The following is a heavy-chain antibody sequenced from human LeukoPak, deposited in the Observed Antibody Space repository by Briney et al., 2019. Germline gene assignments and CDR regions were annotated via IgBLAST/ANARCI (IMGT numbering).Heavy chain of an antibody. D-gene: IGHD2-15*01. J-gene: IGHJ4*02. CDR1: GFTFSSYG. CDR2: IWYDGSNK. Sequence: GGSLRLSCAASGFTFSSYGMHWVRQAPGKGLEWVAVIWYDGSNKYYADSVKGRFTISRDNSKNMVHLQMNSLRADDTAVYYCAKSVVVITFRFDDWGQGALVTVSS. V-gene: IGHV3-33*06. CDR3: AKSVVVITFRFDD.